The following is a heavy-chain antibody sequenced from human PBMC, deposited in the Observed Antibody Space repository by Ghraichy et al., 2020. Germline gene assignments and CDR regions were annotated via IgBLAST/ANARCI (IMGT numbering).Heavy chain of an antibody. CDR2: ISGDGSHT. D-gene: IGHD6-6*01. Sequence: GGYLRLSCAASGFTFDDYAMEWVRQVPGKGLEWVSFISGDGSHTDYADSVEGRFTISRDNSKNSLYLQMNSLRSEDTALYYCTKDLQDRSSSAFDIWGQGTMVTVSS. CDR3: TKDLQDRSSSAFDI. V-gene: IGHV3-43*02. J-gene: IGHJ3*02. CDR1: GFTFDDYA.